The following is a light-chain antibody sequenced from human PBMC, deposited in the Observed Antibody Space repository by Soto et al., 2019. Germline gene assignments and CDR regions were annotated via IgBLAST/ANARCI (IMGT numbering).Light chain of an antibody. J-gene: IGKJ1*01. CDR3: QQYNSYV. CDR2: DAS. V-gene: IGKV1-5*01. CDR1: QSISSW. Sequence: DLQMTQSPSTLSASVGDRVTITCRASQSISSWLAWYQQKPGKAPKLLIYDASSLESGVPSRFSGSGSGTEFTLTISSLQPDDFATYYCQQYNSYVFGQGTKV.